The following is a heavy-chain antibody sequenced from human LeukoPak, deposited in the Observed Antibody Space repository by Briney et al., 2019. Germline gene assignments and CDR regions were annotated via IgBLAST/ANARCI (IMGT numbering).Heavy chain of an antibody. J-gene: IGHJ3*02. CDR3: AREGDPAAFDI. V-gene: IGHV4-59*01. D-gene: IGHD3-16*01. CDR1: GGSISSYY. Sequence: PSETLSLTCTVSGGSISSYYWSWIRQPPGKGLEWIGYIYYSGSTNYNPSLKSRVTISVDTSKNQFSLKLSSVTAADTAVYYCAREGDPAAFDIWGQGTMVTVSS. CDR2: IYYSGST.